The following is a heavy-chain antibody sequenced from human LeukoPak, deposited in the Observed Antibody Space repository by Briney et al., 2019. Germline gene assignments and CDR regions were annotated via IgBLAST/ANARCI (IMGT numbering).Heavy chain of an antibody. J-gene: IGHJ3*02. CDR3: ARDIVVVPAAPSDAFDI. V-gene: IGHV4-39*02. Sequence: SETLSLTCTVSGGSISSSSYYWGWIRQPPGKGLEWIGSIYYSGSTYYNPSLKSRVTISVDTSKNQFSLKLSSVTAADTAVYYCARDIVVVPAAPSDAFDIWGQGTMVTVSS. D-gene: IGHD2-2*01. CDR1: GGSISSSSYY. CDR2: IYYSGST.